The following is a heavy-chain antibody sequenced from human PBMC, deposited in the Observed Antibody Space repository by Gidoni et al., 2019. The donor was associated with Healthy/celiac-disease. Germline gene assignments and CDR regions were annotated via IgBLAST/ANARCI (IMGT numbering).Heavy chain of an antibody. V-gene: IGHV4-34*01. D-gene: IGHD6-13*01. CDR2: INHSGST. Sequence: QVQLQQWGAGLLKPSETLSLTCAVYGGSFSGYYWSWIRQLPGKGLEWIGEINHSGSTNYNPSLKSRVTISVDTSKNQFSLKLSSVTAADTAVYYCARGTARYSSSWYPYFDYWGQGTLVTVSS. CDR3: ARGTARYSSSWYPYFDY. J-gene: IGHJ4*02. CDR1: GGSFSGYY.